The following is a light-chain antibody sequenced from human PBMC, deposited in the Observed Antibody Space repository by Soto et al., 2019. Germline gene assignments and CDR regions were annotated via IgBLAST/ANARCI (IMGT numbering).Light chain of an antibody. CDR1: QSLLYSDGNTY. V-gene: IGKV2-30*01. CDR3: IQGTHGPYT. J-gene: IGKJ2*01. CDR2: TVS. Sequence: DVVMTQSPLSLPVTLGQPASISCRSSQSLLYSDGNTYLNWFQQRPGQSPRRLLYTVSSRDSGVPERLGGGGWGTDFTQKISRGEAGDVGVYYGIQGTHGPYTFGRGTKLEIK.